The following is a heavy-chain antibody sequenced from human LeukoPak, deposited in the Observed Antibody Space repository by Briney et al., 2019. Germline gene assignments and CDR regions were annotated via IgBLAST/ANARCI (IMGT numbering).Heavy chain of an antibody. Sequence: ASVKVSCKASGYTFTSYGISWVRQAPGQGLEWMGWISAYNGNTNYAQKLQGRVTMTTDTSTSTAYMELRSLRSDDTAVYYCARDTIAAAGTNRPGGDYWGQGTLVTVSS. D-gene: IGHD6-13*01. CDR2: ISAYNGNT. V-gene: IGHV1-18*01. J-gene: IGHJ4*02. CDR3: ARDTIAAAGTNRPGGDY. CDR1: GYTFTSYG.